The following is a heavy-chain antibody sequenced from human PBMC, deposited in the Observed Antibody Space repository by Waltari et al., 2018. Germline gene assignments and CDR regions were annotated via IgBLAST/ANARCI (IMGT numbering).Heavy chain of an antibody. Sequence: DVQVVESGGGLVRPGGSLRLSCIGSGFNFSNYFIHWGRQAPGEGPVWFARINNDGSIVNYADSVKGRFSISRDNAKSTVYLQMNNLRGEDTALYHCLNYDFDSWGQGTLVTVSS. D-gene: IGHD1-7*01. CDR3: LNYDFDS. CDR2: INNDGSIV. CDR1: GFNFSNYF. J-gene: IGHJ4*02. V-gene: IGHV3-74*01.